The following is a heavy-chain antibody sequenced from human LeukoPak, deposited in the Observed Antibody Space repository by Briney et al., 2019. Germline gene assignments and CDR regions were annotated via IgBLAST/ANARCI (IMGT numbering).Heavy chain of an antibody. CDR3: ARDYCSGSNCYSELDY. D-gene: IGHD2-15*01. J-gene: IGHJ4*02. CDR1: GYTFTTYG. Sequence: ASVKVSCKASGYTFTTYGISWVRQAPGQGLEWMGWSSAYNGNTNYAQKLQGRVTMTTDTSTSTAYMELRSLRSDDTAVYYCARDYCSGSNCYSELDYWGQGTLVTVSS. CDR2: SSAYNGNT. V-gene: IGHV1-18*01.